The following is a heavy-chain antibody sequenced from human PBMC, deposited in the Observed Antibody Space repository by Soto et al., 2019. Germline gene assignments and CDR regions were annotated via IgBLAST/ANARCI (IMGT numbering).Heavy chain of an antibody. CDR1: GGSISSYY. CDR3: ARPASDCSSTSCYGLVWFDP. Sequence: PSETLSLTCTVSGGSISSYYWSWIRQPPGKGLEWIGYIYYSGSTNYNPSLKSRVTISVDTSKNQFSLKLSSVTAADTAVYYCARPASDCSSTSCYGLVWFDPWGQGTLVTVSS. J-gene: IGHJ5*02. V-gene: IGHV4-59*08. CDR2: IYYSGST. D-gene: IGHD2-2*01.